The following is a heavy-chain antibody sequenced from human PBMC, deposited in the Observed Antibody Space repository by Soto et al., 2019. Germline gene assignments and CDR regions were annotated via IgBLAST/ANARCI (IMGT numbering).Heavy chain of an antibody. V-gene: IGHV4-4*07. CDR2: IYTSGST. CDR3: AREGYSSGWYGENYYYYGMDV. CDR1: GGSISSYY. Sequence: SETLSLTCTVSGGSISSYYWSWIRQPAGKGLEWIGRIYTSGSTNYNPSLKSRVTMSVDTSKNQFSLKLSSVTAADTAVDYCAREGYSSGWYGENYYYYGMDVWGQGTTVTVSS. J-gene: IGHJ6*02. D-gene: IGHD6-19*01.